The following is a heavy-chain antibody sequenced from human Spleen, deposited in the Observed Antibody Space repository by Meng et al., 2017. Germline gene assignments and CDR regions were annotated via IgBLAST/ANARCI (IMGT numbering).Heavy chain of an antibody. V-gene: IGHV6-1*01. CDR3: ARDFKTRSGYYSRGRQYFDY. D-gene: IGHD3-9*01. Sequence: SCAISGDSVSSNSAAWNWIRQSPSRGLEWLGRTYYRSKWYNDYAVSVKSRITFNPDTSKNQFSLQLNSVTPEDTAVYYCARDFKTRSGYYSRGRQYFDYWGQGTLVTVS. CDR1: GDSVSSNSAA. J-gene: IGHJ4*02. CDR2: TYYRSKWYN.